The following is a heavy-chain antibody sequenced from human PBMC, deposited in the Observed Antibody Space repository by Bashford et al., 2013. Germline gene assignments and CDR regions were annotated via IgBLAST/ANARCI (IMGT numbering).Heavy chain of an antibody. V-gene: IGHV4-39*01. CDR3: ARIPGFYYFDL. J-gene: IGHJ4*02. CDR1: WLPSPLVVTY. CDR2: IYYRGTK. D-gene: IGHD1-14*01. Sequence: SETPVPHLHCLWWLPSPLVVTYWGLAPPAPTGRGLEWIGSIYYRGTKYFNPSLKSRVTISLDTSRNQFSLKMNSVTAADTAMYYCARIPGFYYFDLRGPGNPGHRLL.